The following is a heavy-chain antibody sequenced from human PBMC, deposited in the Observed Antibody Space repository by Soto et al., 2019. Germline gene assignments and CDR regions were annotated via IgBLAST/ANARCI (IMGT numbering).Heavy chain of an antibody. D-gene: IGHD3-22*01. CDR1: GITFSTYA. V-gene: IGHV3-30-3*01. CDR2: ISYDGGNK. Sequence: LRLSCAASGITFSTYAMHWVRQAPGKGLEWVAVISYDGGNKYYADSVKGRFTISRDNSKNALSLQMNSLRAGDTAVYYCARDYYDRSGHSHSSVYWGQGTLVTVSS. J-gene: IGHJ4*02. CDR3: ARDYYDRSGHSHSSVY.